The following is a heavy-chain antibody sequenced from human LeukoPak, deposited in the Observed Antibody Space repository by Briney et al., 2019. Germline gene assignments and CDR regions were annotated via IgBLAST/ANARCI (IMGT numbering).Heavy chain of an antibody. D-gene: IGHD4-17*01. CDR2: INPKSGGT. CDR1: GYSFTVYY. CDR3: ASLYGDYVASDY. Sequence: ASVKLSCKASGYSFTVYYMHWVRQAPGQGLVWMGWINPKSGGTNYAQKFLGRVTMTRDTTINTAYMELSRLRSADTAVYYCASLYGDYVASDYWGQGTLVTVSS. J-gene: IGHJ4*02. V-gene: IGHV1-2*02.